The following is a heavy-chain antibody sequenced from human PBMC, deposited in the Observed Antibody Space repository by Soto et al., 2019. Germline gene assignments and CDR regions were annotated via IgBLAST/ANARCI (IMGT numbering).Heavy chain of an antibody. J-gene: IGHJ6*01. CDR2: ISTSSSTI. V-gene: IGHV3-48*02. CDR1: VFTFSSDS. CDR3: ARDMTVITKYYYCYGMEF. D-gene: IGHD4-17*01. Sequence: GGSLRLSCAASVFTFSSDSMSLVRQGPGKGLECVSYISTSSSTIYYADSVKGRFTISRYNAKNSLYLQVSSLRDEETAVYYCARDMTVITKYYYCYGMEFWGQGASVTLSS.